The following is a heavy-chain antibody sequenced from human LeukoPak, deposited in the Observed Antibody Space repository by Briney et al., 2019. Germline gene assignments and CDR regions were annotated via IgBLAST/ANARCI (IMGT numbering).Heavy chain of an antibody. Sequence: SETLSLTCTVSGGSISTYYWSWIRQPPGKGQEWIAYVHYSGNTYYNPSLKSRVTISVDTSKNQFSLKLTSVTAADTAVYYCARGSWGPAGMRFDSWGQGTLVTVSS. CDR3: ARGSWGPAGMRFDS. D-gene: IGHD2-2*01. CDR1: GGSISTYY. J-gene: IGHJ4*02. CDR2: VHYSGNT. V-gene: IGHV4-59*01.